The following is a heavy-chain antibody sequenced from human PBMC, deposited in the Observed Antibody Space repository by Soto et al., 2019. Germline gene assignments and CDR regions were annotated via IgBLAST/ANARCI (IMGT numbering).Heavy chain of an antibody. V-gene: IGHV3-73*02. Sequence: EVQLVESGGGLVHPGGSLKLSCAASGFPFNGSAMHWVRQASGKGLEWVGRIRSIPNNYATAYAASLKGRFTISRDDSKNTAYLQMNSLKTEDTAVYYCAGDFYYNMDVWGQGTTVTVSS. CDR1: GFPFNGSA. CDR3: AGDFYYNMDV. CDR2: IRSIPNNYAT. J-gene: IGHJ6*02.